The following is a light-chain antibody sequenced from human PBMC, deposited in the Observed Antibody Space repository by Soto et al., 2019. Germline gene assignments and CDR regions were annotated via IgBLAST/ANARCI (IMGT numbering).Light chain of an antibody. CDR3: SSDTTSSTWV. CDR2: EVS. V-gene: IGLV2-14*01. CDR1: SSDIGGYNY. J-gene: IGLJ3*02. Sequence: QSALTQPASVSGSPGQSITISCTGTSSDIGGYNYVSWYQQHPGKAPKLRIYEVSNRPSGVSNRFSGSKSANTASLTISGLQAEDEADYYCSSDTTSSTWVFGGGTKLTVL.